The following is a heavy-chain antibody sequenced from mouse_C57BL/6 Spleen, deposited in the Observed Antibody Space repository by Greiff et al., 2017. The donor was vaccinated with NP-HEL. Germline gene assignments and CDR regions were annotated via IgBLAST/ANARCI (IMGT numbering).Heavy chain of an antibody. Sequence: EVQLVESGPGLVKPSQSLSLTCSVTGYSITSGYYWNWIRQFPGNKLEWMGYISYDGSNNYNPSLKNRISITRDTSKNQFFLKLNSVTTEDTATYYCARDYDYDDGYFDYWGQGTTLTVSS. CDR1: GYSITSGYY. CDR3: ARDYDYDDGYFDY. J-gene: IGHJ2*01. CDR2: ISYDGSN. D-gene: IGHD2-4*01. V-gene: IGHV3-6*01.